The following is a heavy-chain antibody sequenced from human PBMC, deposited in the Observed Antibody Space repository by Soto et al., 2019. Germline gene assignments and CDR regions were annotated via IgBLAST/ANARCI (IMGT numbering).Heavy chain of an antibody. V-gene: IGHV2-26*01. CDR2: IFSNDEK. CDR3: ARSYYDSSGYSNTFDY. CDR1: GFSLSNARMG. D-gene: IGHD3-22*01. J-gene: IGHJ4*02. Sequence: ESGPTLVNPIETLTLTCTVSGFSLSNARMGVSWIRQPPGKALEWLAHIFSNDEKSYSTSLKSRLTISKDTSKSQVVLTMTNMDPVDTATYYCARSYYDSSGYSNTFDYWGQGTLVTVSS.